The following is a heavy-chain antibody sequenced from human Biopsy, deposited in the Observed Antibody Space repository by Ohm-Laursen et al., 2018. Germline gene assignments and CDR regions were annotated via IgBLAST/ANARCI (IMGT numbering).Heavy chain of an antibody. Sequence: GTLSLTCTVSGDFVTKYYWSWIRQPPGKGREWIGHIYYSVMTNYNPSLQSRVSISLDTSRNQVSLTLSSVTAADTAVYYWARDSGILNYGNFKYYHYYGMGVWGQGTKVTVSS. J-gene: IGHJ6*02. V-gene: IGHV4-59*02. D-gene: IGHD4-11*01. CDR2: IYYSVMT. CDR1: GDFVTKYY. CDR3: ARDSGILNYGNFKYYHYYGMGV.